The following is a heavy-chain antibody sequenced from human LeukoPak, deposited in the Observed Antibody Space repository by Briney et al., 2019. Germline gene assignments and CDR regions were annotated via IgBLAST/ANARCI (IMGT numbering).Heavy chain of an antibody. V-gene: IGHV4-31*03. Sequence: PSQTLSLTCTVSGGSISSGGYYWSWIRQHPGKGLEWIGYIYYNGSTYYNPSLKSRVTISVDTSKNQCSLKLSSVTAADTAMYYCARGIGYCSSTSCENWFDPWGQGTLVTVSS. J-gene: IGHJ5*02. CDR2: IYYNGST. D-gene: IGHD2-2*01. CDR3: ARGIGYCSSTSCENWFDP. CDR1: GGSISSGGYY.